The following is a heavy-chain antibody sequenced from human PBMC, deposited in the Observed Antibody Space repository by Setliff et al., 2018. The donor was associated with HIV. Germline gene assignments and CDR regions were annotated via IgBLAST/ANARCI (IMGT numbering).Heavy chain of an antibody. V-gene: IGHV4-59*01. CDR3: ARDHIVATIRDYYYGMDV. CDR1: GGSISSYH. J-gene: IGHJ6*02. D-gene: IGHD5-12*01. Sequence: ETLSLTCSLSGGSISSYHWNWIRQPPGKGLERIGYIYYSGSTNYNPSLKSRVTISVDTSKNQFSLKLSSVTPADTAVYYCARDHIVATIRDYYYGMDVWGQGTTVTVSS. CDR2: IYYSGST.